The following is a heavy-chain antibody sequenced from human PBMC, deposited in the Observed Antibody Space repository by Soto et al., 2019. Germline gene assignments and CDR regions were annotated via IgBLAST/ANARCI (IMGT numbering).Heavy chain of an antibody. CDR3: AKNPVYYYDSTGYHFAY. Sequence: GGSLRLSCAASEFTFSNYAMSWVRQAPGKGLEWVSAISYGGGTTYYADSVKGRFTISRDNSKNTLYLQMNSLRAEDTAVYYCAKNPVYYYDSTGYHFAYWGQGTLVTVSS. J-gene: IGHJ4*02. CDR1: EFTFSNYA. V-gene: IGHV3-23*01. D-gene: IGHD3-22*01. CDR2: ISYGGGTT.